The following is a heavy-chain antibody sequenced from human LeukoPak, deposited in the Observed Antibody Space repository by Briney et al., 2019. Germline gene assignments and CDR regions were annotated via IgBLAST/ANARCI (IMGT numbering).Heavy chain of an antibody. V-gene: IGHV4-39*01. CDR1: RGSIRTADYY. Sequence: KTSETLSLTCTVSRGSIRTADYYWAWVRQPPGEGLEWLGSIYLSGTPYFNPSLKSRVAVSIDTSKNQFSLKVTSVNASDTAVYFCARTSSWYAGAWFDSWGQGTLVTVS. CDR2: IYLSGTP. J-gene: IGHJ5*01. D-gene: IGHD6-13*01. CDR3: ARTSSWYAGAWFDS.